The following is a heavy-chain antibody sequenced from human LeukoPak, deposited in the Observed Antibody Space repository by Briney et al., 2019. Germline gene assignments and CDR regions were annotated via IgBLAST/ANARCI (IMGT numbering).Heavy chain of an antibody. V-gene: IGHV1-8*01. J-gene: IGHJ4*02. Sequence: ASVKVSCKASGYTLTTNDINWVRQAAGQGLEWMGWMNPNSGHTDYAPKFQGRITMTRNTSINTAYMELSSLTSEDTAVYLCAREVSGDFALDSWGQGALVTVSS. CDR1: GYTLTTND. CDR2: MNPNSGHT. CDR3: AREVSGDFALDS.